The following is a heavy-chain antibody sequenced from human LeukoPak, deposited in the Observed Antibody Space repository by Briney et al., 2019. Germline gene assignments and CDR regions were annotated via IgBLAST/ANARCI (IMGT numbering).Heavy chain of an antibody. CDR2: IKQDGSEK. V-gene: IGHV3-7*01. D-gene: IGHD3-22*01. J-gene: IGHJ3*02. CDR1: GFTFSSYW. Sequence: GGSLRLSCAASGFTFSSYWMSWVRQAPGKGLEWLANIKQDGSEKYYVDSVKGRFTISRDNAKNSLYLQMNSLGAEDTAVYYCARVNSGYYYNDAFDIWGQGTMVTVSS. CDR3: ARVNSGYYYNDAFDI.